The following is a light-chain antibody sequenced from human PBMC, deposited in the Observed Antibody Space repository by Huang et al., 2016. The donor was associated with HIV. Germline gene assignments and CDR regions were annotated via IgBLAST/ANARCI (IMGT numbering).Light chain of an antibody. CDR3: QQSYNNPLTFGPWT. J-gene: IGKJ1*01. CDR2: ATS. V-gene: IGKV1-39*01. CDR1: ESIGTY. Sequence: DIQMTQSPSSLSASVGDRVTITCRASESIGTYLNWYQQKPGKAPNLLIYATSTLQSCVPSRFSGSRSGTDVTLTISSLQPEDFATYYCQQSYNNPLTFGPWTFGPGTKVEIK.